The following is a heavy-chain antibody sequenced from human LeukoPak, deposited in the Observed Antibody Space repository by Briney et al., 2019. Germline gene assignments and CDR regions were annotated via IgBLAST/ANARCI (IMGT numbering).Heavy chain of an antibody. J-gene: IGHJ4*02. Sequence: SETLSLTCTVSGGSISSYYWSWIRQPPGKGLEWIGYISYSGSTDYNPSLKSRVTMSVDTSKNQFSLKLKSVTPADTAIYYCTRDRRDGYNYVDVWGQGTLVTVSS. CDR1: GGSISSYY. CDR3: TRDRRDGYNYVDV. D-gene: IGHD5-24*01. V-gene: IGHV4-59*01. CDR2: ISYSGST.